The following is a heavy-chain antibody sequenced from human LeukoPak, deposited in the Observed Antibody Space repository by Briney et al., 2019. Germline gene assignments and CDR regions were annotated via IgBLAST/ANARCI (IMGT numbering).Heavy chain of an antibody. J-gene: IGHJ4*02. CDR1: GGSISSYY. Sequence: SETLSLTCTVSGGSISSYYWSWIRQPPGKGLEWIGYIYYSGSTNYNPSLKGRVTISVDTSKNQFSLKLSSVTAADTAVYYCAGVKRGRIAARPLPGYYFDYWGQGTLVTVSS. CDR3: AGVKRGRIAARPLPGYYFDY. CDR2: IYYSGST. D-gene: IGHD6-6*01. V-gene: IGHV4-59*01.